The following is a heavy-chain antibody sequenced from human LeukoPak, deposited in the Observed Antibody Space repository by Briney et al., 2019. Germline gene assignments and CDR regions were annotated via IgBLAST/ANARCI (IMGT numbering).Heavy chain of an antibody. D-gene: IGHD6-19*01. CDR2: ISSSSSYI. Sequence: GGSLRLSCAASGFTFSSYSMNWARQAPGKGLEWVSSISSSSSYIYYADSVKGRFTISRDNAKNSLYLQMNSLRAEDTAVYYCARVSSGWYVPYWGQGTLVTVSS. CDR1: GFTFSSYS. V-gene: IGHV3-21*01. CDR3: ARVSSGWYVPY. J-gene: IGHJ4*02.